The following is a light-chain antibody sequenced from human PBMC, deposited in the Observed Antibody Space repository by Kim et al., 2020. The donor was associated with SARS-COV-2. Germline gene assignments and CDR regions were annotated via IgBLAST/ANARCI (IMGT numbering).Light chain of an antibody. J-gene: IGLJ1*01. CDR1: TSDVGGYRY. V-gene: IGLV2-8*01. Sequence: GQSVTISCTGSTSDVGGYRYVSWYQQHPGKAPKLIIYEVTKRPSGVPDRFSGSRSGNTASLTVSGLQAEDEAEYYCYSYAGSNIYVFGSGTKVTVL. CDR3: YSYAGSNIYV. CDR2: EVT.